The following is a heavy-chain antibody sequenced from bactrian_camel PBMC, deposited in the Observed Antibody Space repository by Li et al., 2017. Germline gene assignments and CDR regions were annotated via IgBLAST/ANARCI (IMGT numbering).Heavy chain of an antibody. CDR3: AAEDFMSWTCDFNY. Sequence: HVQLVESGGGSVQAGGSLTLSCVASGYTFSYYCLAWFRQRPGEEREGVAQINIYGGSPNYADSVKGRFTISRDNAKNTLYLQMNSLKPEDTAMYYCAAEDFMSWTCDFNYWGQGTQVTVS. V-gene: IGHV3S33*01. CDR1: GYTFSYYC. J-gene: IGHJ4*01. CDR2: INIYGGSP. D-gene: IGHD3*01.